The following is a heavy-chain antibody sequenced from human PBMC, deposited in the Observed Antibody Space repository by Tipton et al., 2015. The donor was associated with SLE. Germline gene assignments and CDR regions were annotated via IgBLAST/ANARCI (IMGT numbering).Heavy chain of an antibody. CDR2: IIPIFGTA. CDR3: ASPSRGLLWFGEPYDY. J-gene: IGHJ4*02. D-gene: IGHD3-10*01. V-gene: IGHV1-69*01. Sequence: QVQLVQSGAEVKKPGSSVKVSCKASGGTFSSYAISWVRQAPGQGLERMGGIIPIFGTANYAQKFQGRVTITADESTSTAHMELSSLRSEDTAVCYCASPSRGLLWFGEPYDYWGQGTLVTVSS. CDR1: GGTFSSYA.